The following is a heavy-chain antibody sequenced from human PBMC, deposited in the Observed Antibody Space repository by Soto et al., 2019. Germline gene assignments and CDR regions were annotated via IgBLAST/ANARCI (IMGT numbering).Heavy chain of an antibody. J-gene: IGHJ4*02. CDR1: GFTIGSFA. D-gene: IGHD3-3*01. CDR2: ITGYTT. V-gene: IGHV3-23*01. CDR3: AKDKERGGYDSDFDS. Sequence: EVQLLESGGGLIQPGGSLRLSCAASGFTIGSFAMGWVRQAPGKGLEWVSTITGYTTYYAASVKGRFTISRDNSKNTQYLQMSSLRAEDTALYYCAKDKERGGYDSDFDSWGQGTLVTGSS.